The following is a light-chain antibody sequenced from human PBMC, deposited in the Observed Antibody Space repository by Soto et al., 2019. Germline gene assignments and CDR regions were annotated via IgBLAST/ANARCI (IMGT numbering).Light chain of an antibody. Sequence: QSALTQPATVSGSPGQSITISCTGTTSDVGGYNYVSWYQQRPGKAPKLMIYEVRNRPSGISNRFSGSKSGNTASLTISGLQTEDEADYYCSSYTSSSTLFGTGTKVTVL. CDR3: SSYTSSSTL. CDR1: TSDVGGYNY. CDR2: EVR. V-gene: IGLV2-14*01. J-gene: IGLJ1*01.